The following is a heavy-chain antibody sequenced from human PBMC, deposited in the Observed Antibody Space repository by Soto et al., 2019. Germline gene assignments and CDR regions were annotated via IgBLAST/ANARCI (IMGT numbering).Heavy chain of an antibody. CDR1: GFTFSSYW. D-gene: IGHD4-4*01. CDR2: IKQDGSEK. Sequence: PGGSLRLSCAASGFTFSSYWMSWVRQAPGKGLEWVANIKQDGSEKYYVDSVKGRFTISRDNAKNSLYLQMNSLKAEDTAVYYCTTEGYSKYYYYYGMDVWGQGTTVTVSS. CDR3: TTEGYSKYYYYYGMDV. V-gene: IGHV3-7*01. J-gene: IGHJ6*02.